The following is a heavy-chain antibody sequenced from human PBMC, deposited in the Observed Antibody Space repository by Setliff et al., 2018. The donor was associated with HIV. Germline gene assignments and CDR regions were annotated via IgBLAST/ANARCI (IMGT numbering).Heavy chain of an antibody. CDR1: GDSISSYY. J-gene: IGHJ6*02. CDR3: ARVKYSYAQGFYYGMDV. Sequence: SETLSLTCTVSGDSISSYYWTWIRQSPAKGLEWIGYIYYTGATNYNPSLKSRVTMSVDTSKNQFSLKLRSVTAADTAVFYCARVKYSYAQGFYYGMDVWGQGTTVTVSS. D-gene: IGHD5-18*01. CDR2: IYYTGAT. V-gene: IGHV4-59*01.